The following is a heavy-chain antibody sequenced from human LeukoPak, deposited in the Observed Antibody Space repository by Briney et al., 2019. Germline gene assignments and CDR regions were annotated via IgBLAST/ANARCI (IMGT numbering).Heavy chain of an antibody. J-gene: IGHJ4*02. Sequence: GGSRRLSCAASGFTFSSYSMSWVRQAPGEGLGWVSYIRSSSSTIYYADSGKGRFTIARDNAKNSLYLQMSSLRAEDTAVYYCARDPRSWGQGTLVTVSS. CDR1: GFTFSSYS. CDR3: ARDPRS. CDR2: IRSSSSTI. V-gene: IGHV3-48*01.